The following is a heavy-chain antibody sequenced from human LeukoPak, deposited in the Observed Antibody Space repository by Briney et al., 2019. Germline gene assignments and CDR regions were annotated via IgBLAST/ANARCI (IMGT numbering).Heavy chain of an antibody. CDR2: ITDSGAGT. Sequence: GVSLRLSCAASGFTFSSDAMSWVRQAPGKGLEWVSTITDSGAGTFYADSVKGRFTVSRDNSKNTLYLQMNSLRAEDTAVYYCAKDRILPNSWGQGTLVTVSS. V-gene: IGHV3-23*01. D-gene: IGHD2-15*01. CDR1: GFTFSSDA. CDR3: AKDRILPNS. J-gene: IGHJ5*02.